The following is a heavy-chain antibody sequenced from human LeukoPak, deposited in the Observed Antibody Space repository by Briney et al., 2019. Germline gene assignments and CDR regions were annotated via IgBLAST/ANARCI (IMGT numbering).Heavy chain of an antibody. V-gene: IGHV1-69-2*01. Sequence: ASVKVSCKVSGYTFTDYYMHWVQQAPGKGLEWMGLVYPEDGETIYAEKFQGRVTITADTSTDTAYMELSSLRSADTAVYYCATAELLGGGLWGQGTLVTVSS. J-gene: IGHJ4*02. CDR2: VYPEDGET. D-gene: IGHD1-26*01. CDR3: ATAELLGGGL. CDR1: GYTFTDYY.